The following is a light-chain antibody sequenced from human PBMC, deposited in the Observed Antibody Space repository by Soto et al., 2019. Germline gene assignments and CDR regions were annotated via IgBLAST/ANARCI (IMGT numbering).Light chain of an antibody. CDR2: GAT. CDR3: QQHGDYPLS. V-gene: IGKV1-5*03. Sequence: DIPMTQSPSTLSASVGDRVTITCRASQTINNWLAWSQQKPGKAPKVLIYGATTLASGVPSRFSGSGSGTEFTLTINGLQPEDFATYYCQQHGDYPLSFGPGTKVDV. CDR1: QTINNW. J-gene: IGKJ3*01.